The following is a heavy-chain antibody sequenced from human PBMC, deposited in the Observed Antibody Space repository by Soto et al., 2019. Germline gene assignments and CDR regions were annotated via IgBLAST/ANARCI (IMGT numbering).Heavy chain of an antibody. CDR3: TRLKTGTQNLEDYYYYYGMDV. CDR1: GFTFGDYA. CDR2: IRSKAYGGTT. Sequence: GGSLRLSCTASGFTFGDYAMSWVRQAPGKGLEWVGFIRSKAYGGTTEYAASVKCRFTISRDDSKSIAYLQMNSLKTEDTAVYYYTRLKTGTQNLEDYYYYYGMDVWGQGTTVTVSS. V-gene: IGHV3-49*04. D-gene: IGHD1-7*01. J-gene: IGHJ6*02.